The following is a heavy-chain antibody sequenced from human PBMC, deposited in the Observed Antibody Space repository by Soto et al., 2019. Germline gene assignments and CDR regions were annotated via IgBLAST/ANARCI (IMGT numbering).Heavy chain of an antibody. CDR3: ARVPNDDILTGYGMDV. V-gene: IGHV1-69*05. Sequence: QVQLVQSGAEVKKPGSSVKVSCKASGGTFSSYAISWVRQAPGQGLEWMGGIIPIFGTANYAQKFQGRVTITXXQXTXXADTDLRSVRSDDTTVYYCARVPNDDILTGYGMDVWGQGTTVTVSS. J-gene: IGHJ6*02. CDR2: IIPIFGTA. CDR1: GGTFSSYA. D-gene: IGHD3-9*01.